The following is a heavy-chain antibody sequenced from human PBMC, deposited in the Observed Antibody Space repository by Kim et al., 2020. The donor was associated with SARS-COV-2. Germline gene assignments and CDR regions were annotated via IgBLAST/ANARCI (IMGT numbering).Heavy chain of an antibody. D-gene: IGHD5-18*01. Sequence: SETLSLTCTVSGGSISSSSYYWGWIRQPPGKGLEWIGSIYYSGSTYYNPSLKSRVTISVDTSKNQFSLKLSSVTAADTAVYYCARVDPLESRGYSYGDFDYWGQGTLVTVSS. V-gene: IGHV4-39*07. CDR1: GGSISSSSYY. J-gene: IGHJ4*02. CDR2: IYYSGST. CDR3: ARVDPLESRGYSYGDFDY.